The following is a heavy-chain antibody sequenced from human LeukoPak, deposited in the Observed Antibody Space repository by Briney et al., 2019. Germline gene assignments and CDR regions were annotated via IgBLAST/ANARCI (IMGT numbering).Heavy chain of an antibody. CDR1: GFTFSSYG. J-gene: IGHJ4*02. D-gene: IGHD1-26*01. Sequence: PGTSLRLSCAASGFTFSSYGMRCVRQPPGKGLEWVAVIWYDGSNKFYADSVKGRFTISRDNSKNTLYLQMNSLRAEDTAVYYCARDRSESFDYWGQGTLVTVSS. CDR3: ARDRSESFDY. CDR2: IWYDGSNK. V-gene: IGHV3-33*01.